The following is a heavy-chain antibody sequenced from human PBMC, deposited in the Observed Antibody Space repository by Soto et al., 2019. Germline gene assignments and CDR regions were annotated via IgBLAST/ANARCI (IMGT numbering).Heavy chain of an antibody. Sequence: GGSLRLSCAASGFTFSSYSMNWVRQAPGKGLEWVSSISSSSSYIYYADSVKGRFTISRDNAKNSLYLQMNSLRAEDTAVYYCARALPTAYYDYIPGYWGQGTLVTVSS. J-gene: IGHJ4*02. D-gene: IGHD3-16*01. CDR3: ARALPTAYYDYIPGY. CDR1: GFTFSSYS. CDR2: ISSSSSYI. V-gene: IGHV3-21*01.